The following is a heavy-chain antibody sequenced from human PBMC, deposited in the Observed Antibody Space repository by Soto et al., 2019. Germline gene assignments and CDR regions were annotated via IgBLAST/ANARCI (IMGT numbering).Heavy chain of an antibody. Sequence: QVQLVQSGAEVKKPGASVKVSCKASGYTFTSYGISWVRQAPGQGLEWMGWISAYNGNTNYAQKRQGRVTMTTDTSTSTAYMELRSLRSDDTAVYYCARAKWGGPEFMITFGGVIAVDAFDIWGQGTMVTVSS. D-gene: IGHD3-16*02. CDR2: ISAYNGNT. CDR1: GYTFTSYG. CDR3: ARAKWGGPEFMITFGGVIAVDAFDI. J-gene: IGHJ3*02. V-gene: IGHV1-18*01.